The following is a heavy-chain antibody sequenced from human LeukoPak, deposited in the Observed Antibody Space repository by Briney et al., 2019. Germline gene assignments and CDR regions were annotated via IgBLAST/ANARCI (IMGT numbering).Heavy chain of an antibody. D-gene: IGHD2-2*01. J-gene: IGHJ3*02. CDR2: IIPIVGIA. CDR1: GGTFSSYT. CDR3: ARGYCSSTSCYLGYAFDI. V-gene: IGHV1-69*02. Sequence: SVKVSCKASGGTFSSYTISWVRQAPGQGLEWVGRIIPIVGIANYAQKFQGRVTITADKSTSTAYMELSSLRSEDTAVYYCARGYCSSTSCYLGYAFDIWGQGTMVTVSS.